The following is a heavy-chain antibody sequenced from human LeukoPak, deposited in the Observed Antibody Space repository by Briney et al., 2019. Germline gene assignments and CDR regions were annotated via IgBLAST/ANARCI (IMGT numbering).Heavy chain of an antibody. CDR1: GFTFSSYC. D-gene: IGHD6-19*01. J-gene: IGHJ6*02. V-gene: IGHV3-30*18. Sequence: GRSLRLSCAASGFTFSSYCIHWVRQAPGKGLEWVAVISNDGSNKYYADSVKGRFTISRDKSKNTLYLQMNSLRAEDTAVYYCAKDPVNHQWLAYYYYGMDVWGQGTTVTVSS. CDR2: ISNDGSNK. CDR3: AKDPVNHQWLAYYYYGMDV.